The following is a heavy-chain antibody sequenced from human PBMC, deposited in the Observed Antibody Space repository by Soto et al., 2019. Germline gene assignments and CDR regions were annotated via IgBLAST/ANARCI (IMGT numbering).Heavy chain of an antibody. CDR1: GVTFSRYA. J-gene: IGHJ6*01. Sequence: EVQLLESGGGLVQPGGSLRLSCAASGVTFSRYAMTWVRQAPGKGLEWVSAISGSGGSIYYADSVKGRFTISRDSSKNTLYLQIQSLRAEDTAIYYCAIRFFASGTYSMDVW. CDR3: AIRFFASGTYSMDV. V-gene: IGHV3-23*01. D-gene: IGHD3-10*01. CDR2: ISGSGGSI.